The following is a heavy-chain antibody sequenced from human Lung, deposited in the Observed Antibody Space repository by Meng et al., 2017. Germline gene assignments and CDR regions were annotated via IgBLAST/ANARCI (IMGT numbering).Heavy chain of an antibody. CDR1: GFTISSYS. J-gene: IGHJ4*02. Sequence: EVQLVESGGGLVKPVGSLRLSCAASGFTISSYSMTWVRQAPGKGLEWISSISSSRAYADSVTGRFTISRDNAKNSLYLQMNSLRAEDTDVYYCARGRVVVAATPSDYWGQGTLVTVSS. CDR2: ISSSRA. CDR3: ARGRVVVAATPSDY. D-gene: IGHD2-15*01. V-gene: IGHV3-21*01.